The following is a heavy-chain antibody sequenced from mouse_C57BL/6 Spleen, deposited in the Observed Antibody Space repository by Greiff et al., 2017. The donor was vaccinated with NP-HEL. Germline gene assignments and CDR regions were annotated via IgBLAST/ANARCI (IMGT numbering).Heavy chain of an antibody. CDR3: ARNYGSSPHYYAMDY. D-gene: IGHD1-1*01. CDR1: GYTFTSYW. J-gene: IGHJ4*01. V-gene: IGHV1-52*01. CDR2: IDPSDSET. Sequence: QVQLQQPGAELVRPGSSVKLSCKASGYTFTSYWMHWVKQRPIQGLEWIGNIDPSDSETHYNQKFKDKATLTVDKSSSTAYMQLSSLTSEDSAVYYCARNYGSSPHYYAMDYWGQGTSVTVSS.